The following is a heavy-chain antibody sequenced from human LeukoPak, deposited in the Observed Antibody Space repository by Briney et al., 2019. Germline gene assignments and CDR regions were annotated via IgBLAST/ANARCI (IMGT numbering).Heavy chain of an antibody. D-gene: IGHD3-9*01. CDR3: ARNKYDILTGYFRRNNWFDP. Sequence: GSLRLSCAASGFTFSTYGMSWIRQPAGKGLEWIGRIYTSGSTNYNPSLKSRVTISVDTSKNQFSLKLSSVTAADTAVYYCARNKYDILTGYFRRNNWFDPWGQGTLVTVSS. CDR2: IYTSGST. CDR1: GFTFSTYG. V-gene: IGHV4-4*07. J-gene: IGHJ5*02.